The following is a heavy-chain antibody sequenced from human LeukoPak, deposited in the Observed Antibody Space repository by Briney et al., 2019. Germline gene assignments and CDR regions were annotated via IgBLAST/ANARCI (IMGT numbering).Heavy chain of an antibody. J-gene: IGHJ5*02. CDR1: GGSISSSSYY. D-gene: IGHD2-15*01. Sequence: SETLSLTCTVSGGSISSSSYYWGWIRQPPGKGLEWIGSIYYSGSTYYNPSLKSRVTISVDTSKNQFSLKLSSVTAADTAVYYCARGSYCSGGSCYSPYNWFDPWGQGTLVTVSS. V-gene: IGHV4-39*01. CDR2: IYYSGST. CDR3: ARGSYCSGGSCYSPYNWFDP.